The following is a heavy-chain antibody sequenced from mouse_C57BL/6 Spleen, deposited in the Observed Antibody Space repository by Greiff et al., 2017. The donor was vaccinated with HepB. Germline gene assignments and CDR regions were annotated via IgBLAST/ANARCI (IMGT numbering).Heavy chain of an antibody. Sequence: VNLVESGPELVKPGASVKISCKASGYAFSSSWMNWVKQRPGKGLEWIGRIYPGDGDTNYNGKFKGKATLTADKSSSTAYMQLSSLTSEDSAVYFCARDGYYPHYYAMDYWGQGTSVTVSS. V-gene: IGHV1-82*01. D-gene: IGHD2-3*01. CDR1: GYAFSSSW. CDR3: ARDGYYPHYYAMDY. J-gene: IGHJ4*01. CDR2: IYPGDGDT.